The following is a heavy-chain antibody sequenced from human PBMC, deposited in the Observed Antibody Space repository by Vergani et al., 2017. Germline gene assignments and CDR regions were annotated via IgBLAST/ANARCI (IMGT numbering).Heavy chain of an antibody. J-gene: IGHJ4*02. CDR2: INGSGGST. CDR1: GFTFSSYA. CDR3: AKVGWELPMYYFDY. Sequence: EVQLLESGGGLVQPGGSLRLSCAASGFTFSSYAMSWVRQAPGKGLEWVAAINGSGGSTYYADSVKGRFTISRDNSKNTLYRQMNSLRAEDTAVYYCAKVGWELPMYYFDYWGQGTLVTVSS. V-gene: IGHV3-23*01. D-gene: IGHD1-26*01.